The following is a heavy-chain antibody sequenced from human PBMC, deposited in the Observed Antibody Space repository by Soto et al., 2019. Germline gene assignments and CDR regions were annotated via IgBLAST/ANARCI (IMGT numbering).Heavy chain of an antibody. CDR1: GGSISSGGYY. Sequence: QVQLQESGPGLVKPSQTLSLTCTVSGGSISSGGYYWSWIRQHPGKGLEWIGYIYYSGSTYYNPSLKSRVTISVDTSKNQFSLKLSSVTAADTAVYYCARDKGPSSGSYLYSYNIKPSYYYYYGMDVWGQGTTVTVSS. D-gene: IGHD3-10*01. CDR3: ARDKGPSSGSYLYSYNIKPSYYYYYGMDV. J-gene: IGHJ6*02. CDR2: IYYSGST. V-gene: IGHV4-31*03.